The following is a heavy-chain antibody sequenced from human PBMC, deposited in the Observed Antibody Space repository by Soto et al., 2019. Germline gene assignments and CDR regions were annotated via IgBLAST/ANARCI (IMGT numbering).Heavy chain of an antibody. D-gene: IGHD3-3*01. J-gene: IGHJ6*02. CDR3: ARALGYYHSWSGYYPYYYGMDV. Sequence: GESLTISFKGSGFSVSSYRIGLVRQMHGTVLAWRVIIYPGDSDTIYSPSFQGKVTISADKSISTAYLQWSSLKASDTAMYYCARALGYYHSWSGYYPYYYGMDVWRQGTTVTVSS. CDR2: IYPGDSDT. V-gene: IGHV5-51*01. CDR1: GFSVSSYR.